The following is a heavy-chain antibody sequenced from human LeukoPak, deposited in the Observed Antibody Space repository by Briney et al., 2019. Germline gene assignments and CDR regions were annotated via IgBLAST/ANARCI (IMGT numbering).Heavy chain of an antibody. Sequence: PSESLSLTCTVSGGSISSYYWSWIRQPPGKGLEWIGYIYYSGSTNYNPPLKSRVTISVDTSKNQFSLKLSSVTAADTAVYYCARAIVWFGESKFDYWGQGTLVTVSS. V-gene: IGHV4-59*01. CDR1: GGSISSYY. J-gene: IGHJ4*02. CDR2: IYYSGST. D-gene: IGHD3-10*01. CDR3: ARAIVWFGESKFDY.